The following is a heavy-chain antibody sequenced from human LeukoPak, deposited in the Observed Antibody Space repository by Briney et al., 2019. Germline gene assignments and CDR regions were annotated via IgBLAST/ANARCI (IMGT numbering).Heavy chain of an antibody. CDR2: ISSSGDST. Sequence: GGSLRLSCVASGFPFSSYWMTWVRQAPGKGLEWVSAISSSGDSTFYADSVKGRFTISRDNSKNTLYLQMNGLRAEDTAVYYCAKDIVATTGRYFDYWGQGTLVTVSS. V-gene: IGHV3-23*01. J-gene: IGHJ4*02. CDR3: AKDIVATTGRYFDY. CDR1: GFPFSSYW. D-gene: IGHD5-12*01.